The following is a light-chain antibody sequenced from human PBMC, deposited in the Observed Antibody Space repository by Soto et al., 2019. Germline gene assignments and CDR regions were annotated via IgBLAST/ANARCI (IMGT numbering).Light chain of an antibody. CDR2: EVS. J-gene: IGLJ1*01. V-gene: IGLV2-18*02. CDR1: SSEVGSYNR. CDR3: NSYTGSSTYV. Sequence: QSVLTQPAPVSGSPGQSVTISCTGTSSEVGSYNRVSWYQQPPGAAPKLMIYEVSNRPSGVPDRFSGSKSGNTASLTISGLQAEDEADYYCNSYTGSSTYVFGTGTKVTVL.